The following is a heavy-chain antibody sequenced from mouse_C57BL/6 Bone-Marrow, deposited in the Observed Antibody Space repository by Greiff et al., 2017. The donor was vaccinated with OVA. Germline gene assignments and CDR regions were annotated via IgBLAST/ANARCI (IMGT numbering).Heavy chain of an antibody. V-gene: IGHV1-61*01. CDR2: IYPSDSET. J-gene: IGHJ2*01. CDR1: GYTFTSYW. CDR3: AREPYYVGY. Sequence: QVQLQQPGAELVRPGSSVKLSCKASGYTFTSYWMDWVKQRPGQGLEWIGNIYPSDSETHYNQKFKDKATLTVDKSSSTAYMQLSSLTSEDSAVYYFAREPYYVGYWGQGTTLTVSS.